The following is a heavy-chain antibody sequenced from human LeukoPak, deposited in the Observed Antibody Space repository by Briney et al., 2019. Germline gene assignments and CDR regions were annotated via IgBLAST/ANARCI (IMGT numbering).Heavy chain of an antibody. V-gene: IGHV3-7*01. D-gene: IGHD1-14*01. CDR1: GFTFSSYW. CDR2: IKEDGSES. J-gene: IGHJ4*02. CDR3: ARGRRYNGNWYYFDY. Sequence: PGGSLRLSCAASGFTFSSYWMNWVRQAPGKGLEWAANIKEDGSESNYVDSVKGRFTISRDNAESSLYLQMNNLRSEDTAIYYCARGRRYNGNWYYFDYWGQGTLVTVSS.